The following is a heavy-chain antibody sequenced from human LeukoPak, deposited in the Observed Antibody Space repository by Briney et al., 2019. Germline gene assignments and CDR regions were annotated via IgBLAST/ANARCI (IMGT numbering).Heavy chain of an antibody. D-gene: IGHD2-2*01. CDR3: ARGGNCTSTNCPPGAFDI. J-gene: IGHJ3*02. V-gene: IGHV3-7*01. CDR2: IKQDGSQK. Sequence: GGSLRLSCAASGFTFSSYWMSWVRQAPGRGLEWVANIKQDGSQKYYVDSVKGRFTISRDNAKNSLYLQMNSLRAEDTAVYYCARGGNCTSTNCPPGAFDIWGQGTMVTVSS. CDR1: GFTFSSYW.